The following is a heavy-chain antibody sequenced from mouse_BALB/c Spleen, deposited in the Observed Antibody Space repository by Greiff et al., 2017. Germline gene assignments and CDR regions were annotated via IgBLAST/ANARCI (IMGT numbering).Heavy chain of an antibody. V-gene: IGHV5-4*02. J-gene: IGHJ4*01. CDR1: GFTFSDYY. CDR3: ARALYYRYDDAMDY. CDR2: ISDGGSYT. D-gene: IGHD2-14*01. Sequence: EVHLVESGGGLVKPGGSLKLSCAASGFTFSDYYMYWVRQTPEKRLEWVATISDGGSYTYYPDSVKGRFTISRDNAKNNLYLQMSSLKSEDTAMYYCARALYYRYDDAMDYWGQGTSVTVSS.